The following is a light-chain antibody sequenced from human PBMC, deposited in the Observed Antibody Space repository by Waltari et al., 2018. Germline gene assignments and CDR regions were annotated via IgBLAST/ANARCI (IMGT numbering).Light chain of an antibody. Sequence: DIVMTQSPDSLAVSLGERATINCKSSQSVLYSSNDKNYLAWYQQKPGQPPKLLSYRGSTRESGVPDRFSGGGSGTDFTLTISGLQAEDVAVYYCQQYYSSPWTFGQGTKVEIK. V-gene: IGKV4-1*01. CDR3: QQYYSSPWT. J-gene: IGKJ1*01. CDR1: QSVLYSSNDKNY. CDR2: RGS.